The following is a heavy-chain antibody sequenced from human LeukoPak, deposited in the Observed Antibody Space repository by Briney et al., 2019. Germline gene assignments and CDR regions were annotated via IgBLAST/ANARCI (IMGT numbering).Heavy chain of an antibody. CDR2: IYYTGTT. V-gene: IGHV4-59*08. CDR1: GGSLSSYY. CDR3: ASILDGMDV. Sequence: SETLSLTCTVSGGSLSSYYWSWIRQPPGKGLEWIGYIYYTGTTNYNPSLKNRVTISADTSKNQFSLKLNSVTAADTAVYYCASILDGMDVWGQGTTVSVSS. J-gene: IGHJ6*02.